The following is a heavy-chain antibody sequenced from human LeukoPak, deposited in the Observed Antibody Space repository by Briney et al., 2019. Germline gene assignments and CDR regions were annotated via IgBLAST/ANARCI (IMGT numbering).Heavy chain of an antibody. CDR1: GFTLRSYS. Sequence: GGSLRLSCAASGFTLRSYSMSWVRQAPGKGLEWVSSINWGSNHIYYADAVQGRFTISRDNAKNSLYLQMNSLRAEDTAVYYCARDPGDYGDYGEFDYWGQGTLVTVSS. CDR3: ARDPGDYGDYGEFDY. V-gene: IGHV3-21*01. D-gene: IGHD4-17*01. J-gene: IGHJ4*02. CDR2: INWGSNHI.